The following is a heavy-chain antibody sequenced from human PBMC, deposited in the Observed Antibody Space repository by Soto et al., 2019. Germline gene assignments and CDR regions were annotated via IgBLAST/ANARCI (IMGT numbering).Heavy chain of an antibody. CDR3: ASGWFGELSPNYFDY. CDR1: GGTFSSYA. D-gene: IGHD3-10*01. V-gene: IGHV1-69*06. Sequence: SVKVSCKASGGTFSSYAISWVRQAPGQGLEWMGGIIPIFGTANYAQKFQGRVTITADKSTSTAYMELSSLRSEDTAVYYCASGWFGELSPNYFDYWGQGTLVTVSS. CDR2: IIPIFGTA. J-gene: IGHJ4*02.